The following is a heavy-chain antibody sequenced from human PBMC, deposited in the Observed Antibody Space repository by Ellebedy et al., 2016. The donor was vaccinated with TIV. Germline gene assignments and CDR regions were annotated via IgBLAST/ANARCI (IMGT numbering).Heavy chain of an antibody. J-gene: IGHJ4*02. CDR3: ARSSFGNGYYGSIDY. CDR1: GYTFTDYY. CDR2: INPNSGGT. Sequence: AASVKVSCKASGYTFTDYYIHWVRQAPGQGLEWMGWINPNSGGTNYAQKFQGWVTMTRDTSISTVYMELSSLRSEDTAMYYCARSSFGNGYYGSIDYWGQGTLVTVSS. V-gene: IGHV1-2*04. D-gene: IGHD3-3*01.